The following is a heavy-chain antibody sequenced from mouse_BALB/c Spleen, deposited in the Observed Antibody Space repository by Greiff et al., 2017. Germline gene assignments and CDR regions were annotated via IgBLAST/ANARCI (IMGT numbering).Heavy chain of an antibody. CDR2: ISSGGSYT. CDR3: ARQEITSYWYFDV. D-gene: IGHD2-4*01. Sequence: EVQGVESGGGLVKPGGSLKLSCAASGFTFSSYAMSWVRQTPEKRLEWVATISSGGSYTYYPDSVKGRFTISRDNAKNTLYLQMSSLRSEDTAMYYCARQEITSYWYFDVWGAGTTVTVSS. CDR1: GFTFSSYA. J-gene: IGHJ1*01. V-gene: IGHV5-9-3*01.